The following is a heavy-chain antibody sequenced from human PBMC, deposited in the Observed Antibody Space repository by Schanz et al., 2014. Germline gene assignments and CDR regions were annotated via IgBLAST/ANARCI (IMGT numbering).Heavy chain of an antibody. CDR2: ISYTGST. J-gene: IGHJ4*02. D-gene: IGHD5-18*01. V-gene: IGHV4-39*02. Sequence: QLQLQESGPGLVKPSETLSLTCTVSGGSVTDNNCYWVWIRQPPGKGLEWIGSISYTGSTYYNPSLKIRVTISVDRSNNHFSLKLSSVSAADTAVYYCATLPEYSYMSWDHWGQGTLVTVSS. CDR3: ATLPEYSYMSWDH. CDR1: GGSVTDNNCY.